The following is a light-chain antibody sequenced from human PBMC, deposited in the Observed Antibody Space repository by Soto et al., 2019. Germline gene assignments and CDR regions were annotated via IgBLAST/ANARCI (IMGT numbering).Light chain of an antibody. CDR3: QQYGISPT. V-gene: IGKV3-20*01. CDR2: DVS. J-gene: IGKJ1*01. Sequence: EIVLTQSPGTLSLSPGERATLSCRSSHSVSSNYLAWYQQKPGQAPRLLIYDVSSRATGIPDRFSGSGSGKDFTITDSRLEPVDFAVYYCQQYGISPTFGQGTKVEIK. CDR1: HSVSSNY.